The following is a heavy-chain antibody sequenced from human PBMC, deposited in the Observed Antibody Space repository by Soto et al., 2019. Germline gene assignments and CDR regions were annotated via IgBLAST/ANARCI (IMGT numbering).Heavy chain of an antibody. CDR3: ARGLAAAGPGFDY. CDR1: GGSFSGYY. V-gene: IGHV4-34*01. J-gene: IGHJ4*02. CDR2: INHSGST. D-gene: IGHD6-13*01. Sequence: QVQLQQWGAGLLKPSETLSLTCAVYGGSFSGYYWSWIRQPQGKGLEWLGEINHSGSTNYNPSLKSRVTISVDTSKNQFSLKLSSVTAADTAVYYCARGLAAAGPGFDYWGQGTLVTVSS.